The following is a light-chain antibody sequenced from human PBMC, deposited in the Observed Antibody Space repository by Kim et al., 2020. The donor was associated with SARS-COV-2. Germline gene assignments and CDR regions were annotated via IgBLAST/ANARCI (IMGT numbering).Light chain of an antibody. V-gene: IGLV1-47*02. Sequence: QSVLTQPPSASGTPGQRVTISCSGSSSNIGSNYVYWYQQLPGTAPKLLLYSNNQRPSGVPDRFSGSKSGTSASLAISGLRSEDEADYYCAAWDDSLCGWVFGGGTQLTVL. CDR3: AAWDDSLCGWV. CDR2: SNN. J-gene: IGLJ3*02. CDR1: SSNIGSNY.